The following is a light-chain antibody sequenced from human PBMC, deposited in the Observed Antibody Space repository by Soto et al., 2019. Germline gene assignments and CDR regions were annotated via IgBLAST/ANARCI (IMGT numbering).Light chain of an antibody. Sequence: DIQMTQSPSSLSASVGDRVTITCRASQNIGRFLNWHQQKPGKAPNVLINVASTLRSGVPSRFSGSGSGTEFTLTISSLQPDDFATYYCQQYNSYSPRTFGQGTKVDIK. V-gene: IGKV1-5*01. CDR3: QQYNSYSPRT. CDR2: VAS. J-gene: IGKJ1*01. CDR1: QNIGRF.